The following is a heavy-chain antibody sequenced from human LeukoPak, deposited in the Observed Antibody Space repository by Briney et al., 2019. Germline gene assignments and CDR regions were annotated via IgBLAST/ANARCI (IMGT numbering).Heavy chain of an antibody. V-gene: IGHV1-69*04. D-gene: IGHD7-27*01. CDR1: GGTFSSYA. J-gene: IGHJ6*03. Sequence: SVKVSCKASGGTFSSYAISWVRQAPGQGLEWMGRIFPILGIANYVQKFQGRVTITADKSTSTAYMELSSLRSEDTAVYYCARGLGHYYYYMDVWGKGTTVTVSS. CDR3: ARGLGHYYYYMDV. CDR2: IFPILGIA.